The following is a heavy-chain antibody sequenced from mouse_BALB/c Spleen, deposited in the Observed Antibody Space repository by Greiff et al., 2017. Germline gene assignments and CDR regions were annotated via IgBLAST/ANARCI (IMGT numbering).Heavy chain of an antibody. D-gene: IGHD2-1*01. CDR3: ARDGNYDY. CDR2: IDPANGNT. CDR1: GFTFKDSY. J-gene: IGHJ2*01. V-gene: IGHV14-3*02. Sequence: EVQLQQSGAELVKPGASVKLSCTASGFTFKDSYMHWVKQRPEQGLEWIGRIDPANGNTKYDPKFQGKATITADTSSNTAYLQLSSLTSEDTAVYYCARDGNYDYWGQGTTLTVSS.